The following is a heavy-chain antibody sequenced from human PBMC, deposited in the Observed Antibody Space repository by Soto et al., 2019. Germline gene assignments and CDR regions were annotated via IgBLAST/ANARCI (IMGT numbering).Heavy chain of an antibody. Sequence: SETLSLTCTVSGGSISSSSYYWGWIRQPPGKGLEWIGSIYYSGSTYYNPSLKSRVTISVDTSKNQFSLKLSSVTAADTAVYYCARLVRSSWYLFDYWGQGTLVTVSS. V-gene: IGHV4-39*01. J-gene: IGHJ4*02. CDR2: IYYSGST. CDR3: ARLVRSSWYLFDY. CDR1: GGSISSSSYY. D-gene: IGHD6-13*01.